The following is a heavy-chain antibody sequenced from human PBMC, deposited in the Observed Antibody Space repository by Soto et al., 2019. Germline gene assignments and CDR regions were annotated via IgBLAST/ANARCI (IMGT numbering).Heavy chain of an antibody. CDR2: IYYTGST. Sequence: QVQLQESGPGLVKPSQTLSLICTVSGGSINSGGYYWSWIRQLPGKGLEWIGYIYYTGSTYYNPSLKCRXTXPVDTSANQFSLKLSAVTAADTAIYFCARVFKTMSFYYGMDVWGQGTAVAVSS. CDR3: ARVFKTMSFYYGMDV. J-gene: IGHJ6*02. V-gene: IGHV4-31*03. D-gene: IGHD3-22*01. CDR1: GGSINSGGYY.